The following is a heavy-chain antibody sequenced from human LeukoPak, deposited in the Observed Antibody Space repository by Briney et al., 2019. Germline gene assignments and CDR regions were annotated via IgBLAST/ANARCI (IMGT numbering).Heavy chain of an antibody. CDR1: GFTVCSNY. CDR2: IYSGGST. CDR3: ARDYCSSTSCPFNY. J-gene: IGHJ4*02. Sequence: GGSLRLSCAASGFTVCSNYMSWVRQAPGKGLEWVSIIYSGGSTFYADSVKGRFTISRDNAKNSLYLQMNSLRAEDTALYYCARDYCSSTSCPFNYWGQGTLVTVSS. V-gene: IGHV3-53*01. D-gene: IGHD2-2*01.